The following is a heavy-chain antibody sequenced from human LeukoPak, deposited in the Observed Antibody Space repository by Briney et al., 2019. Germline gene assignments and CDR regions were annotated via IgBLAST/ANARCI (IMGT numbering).Heavy chain of an antibody. J-gene: IGHJ4*02. Sequence: GGSLRLSCVASGFTFNNYWMNWVRQAPGRGLEWVANIREDGSEKNYLDSVKGRFTISRENAKNSLCLQMDNLRAEDTAVYYCATDRREEPSNFDRNRFAYWGQGTLVTVSS. D-gene: IGHD1-14*01. CDR1: GFTFNNYW. CDR2: IREDGSEK. CDR3: ATDRREEPSNFDRNRFAY. V-gene: IGHV3-7*05.